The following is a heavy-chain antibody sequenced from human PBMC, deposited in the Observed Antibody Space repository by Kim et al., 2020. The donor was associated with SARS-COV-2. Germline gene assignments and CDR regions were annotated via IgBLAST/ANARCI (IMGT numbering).Heavy chain of an antibody. Sequence: SETLSLTCAVSGGSISSSNWWSWVRQPPGKGLEWIGEIYHSGSTNYNPSLKSRVTISVDKSKNQFSLKLSSVTAADTAVYYCARVRRYSSGWYYFDYWGQGTLVTVSS. CDR2: IYHSGST. J-gene: IGHJ4*02. D-gene: IGHD6-19*01. CDR1: GGSISSSNW. CDR3: ARVRRYSSGWYYFDY. V-gene: IGHV4-4*02.